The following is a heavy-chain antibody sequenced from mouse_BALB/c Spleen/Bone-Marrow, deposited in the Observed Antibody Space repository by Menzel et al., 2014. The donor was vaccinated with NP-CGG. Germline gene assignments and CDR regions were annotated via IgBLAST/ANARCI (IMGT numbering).Heavy chain of an antibody. CDR1: GYSFTGYF. J-gene: IGHJ4*01. V-gene: IGHV1-20*02. CDR2: INPYNGDT. CDR3: AREGYYYGSSYGNAMDY. D-gene: IGHD1-1*01. Sequence: VQLLQSGPELVEPGASVQISCKASGYSFTGYFMNWVMQSHGKSLEWIGRINPYNGDTFYNQKFKGKATLTVDKSSSTAHMELRSLASEDSAVYYCAREGYYYGSSYGNAMDYWGQGTSVTVSS.